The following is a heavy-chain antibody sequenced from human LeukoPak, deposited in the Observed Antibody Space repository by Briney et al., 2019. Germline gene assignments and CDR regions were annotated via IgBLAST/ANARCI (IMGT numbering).Heavy chain of an antibody. J-gene: IGHJ4*02. CDR1: GFTFSSYG. V-gene: IGHV3-33*06. CDR3: AKDSALPDIVVVPAAKGFDY. Sequence: PGGSLRLSCAASGFTFSSYGMHWVRQAPGQGLEWVAVIWYDGSNKYYADSVEGRFTISRDNSKNTLYLQMNSLRAEDTAVYYCAKDSALPDIVVVPAAKGFDYWGQGTLVTVSS. CDR2: IWYDGSNK. D-gene: IGHD2-2*01.